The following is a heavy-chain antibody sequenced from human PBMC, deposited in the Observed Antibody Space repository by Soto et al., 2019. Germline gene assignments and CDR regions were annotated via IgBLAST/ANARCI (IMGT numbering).Heavy chain of an antibody. J-gene: IGHJ5*02. Sequence: SETLSLTCTVSGGSISSSSYYWGWIRQPPGKGLEWIGCIYYSGSTYYNPSLNSRVTISVDTSKNQFSLKLSSVTAADTAVYYCARGCRHYYGSGSYLQALYNWFDPWGQGTLVTVSS. V-gene: IGHV4-39*07. CDR3: ARGCRHYYGSGSYLQALYNWFDP. CDR2: IYYSGST. CDR1: GGSISSSSYY. D-gene: IGHD3-10*01.